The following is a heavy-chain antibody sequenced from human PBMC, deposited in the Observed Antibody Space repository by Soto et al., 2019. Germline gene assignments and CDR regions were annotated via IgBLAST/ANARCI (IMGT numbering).Heavy chain of an antibody. Sequence: EVQLLESGGGLVQPGGSLRLSCAASGFTFSSYAMSWVRQAPGKGLEWVSAISGSGGSTYYADSVKGRFTISRDNSKNPLYLQMNGLRAEDTAVYYCAKGRMIVVVISAFDIWGQGTMVTVSS. CDR2: ISGSGGST. J-gene: IGHJ3*02. CDR3: AKGRMIVVVISAFDI. D-gene: IGHD3-22*01. V-gene: IGHV3-23*01. CDR1: GFTFSSYA.